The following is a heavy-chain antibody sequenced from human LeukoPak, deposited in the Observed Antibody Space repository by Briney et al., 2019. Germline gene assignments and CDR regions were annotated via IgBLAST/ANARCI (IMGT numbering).Heavy chain of an antibody. D-gene: IGHD3-10*01. CDR3: TPERTRPMVRGEYWGYFEC. V-gene: IGHV3-15*04. CDR1: GFTFNNAW. J-gene: IGHJ4*02. CDR2: IESTTDGGTT. Sequence: GGSLRLSCAASGFTFNNAWMTWVRQAPGMGLEWIARIESTTDGGTTDYAAPVKGRFSISRDDSKNTVYLQMNSLKTEDTAVYYCTPERTRPMVRGEYWGYFECWGQGTLVTVSS.